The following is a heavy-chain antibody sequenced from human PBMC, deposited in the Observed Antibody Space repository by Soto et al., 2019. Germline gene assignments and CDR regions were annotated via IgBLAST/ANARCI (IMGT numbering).Heavy chain of an antibody. CDR1: GYMFTRYG. V-gene: IGHV1-18*01. Sequence: ASVKVSCKASGYMFTRYGISWVRQAPGQGLEWMGWISAYNGNTKYAQKLQGRVTMTIDTSTTTAYMELRNLRSDDTAVYYCAREDRGDYWGQGTLVTVSS. CDR2: ISAYNGNT. D-gene: IGHD1-26*01. J-gene: IGHJ4*02. CDR3: AREDRGDY.